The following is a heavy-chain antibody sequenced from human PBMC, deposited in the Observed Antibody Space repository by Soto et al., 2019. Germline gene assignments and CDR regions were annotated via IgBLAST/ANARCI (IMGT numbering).Heavy chain of an antibody. CDR2: IRKKTNSYTT. J-gene: IGHJ4*02. Sequence: GGSLRLSCAASALTFSDRYMDWVRQAPGKGLEWVGRIRKKTNSYTTEYAASVKGRFIISRDDSTNSLYLQMSSLKTEDTAVYYCTTVTRVDYYFDYWGQGTLVTVSS. D-gene: IGHD4-17*01. CDR1: ALTFSDRY. CDR3: TTVTRVDYYFDY. V-gene: IGHV3-72*01.